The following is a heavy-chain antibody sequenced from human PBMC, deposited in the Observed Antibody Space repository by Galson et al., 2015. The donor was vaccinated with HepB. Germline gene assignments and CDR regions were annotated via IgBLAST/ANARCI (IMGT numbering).Heavy chain of an antibody. CDR2: IWYDGSNK. V-gene: IGHV3-33*08. CDR1: GFTFSSYG. Sequence: SLRLSCAASGFTFSSYGMHWVRQAPGKGLEWVAVIWYDGSNKYYADPVKGRFTISRDNSKNTLYLQMNSLRAEDTAVYYCVRDLGDLETWTPMDVWGQGTTVTVSS. CDR3: VRDLGDLETWTPMDV. D-gene: IGHD3-16*01. J-gene: IGHJ6*02.